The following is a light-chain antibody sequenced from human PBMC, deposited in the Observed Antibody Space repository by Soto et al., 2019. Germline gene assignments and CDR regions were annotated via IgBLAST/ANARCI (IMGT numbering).Light chain of an antibody. CDR2: GAS. CDR3: QQYGNSPWT. Sequence: EVVLTQSPATLSVSPGDRATLSCRASQSVSRNLAWYQQKPGQAPRLLIYGASTRATGVPARFSGSGSATEFTLSISRLDPEDFAVYFCQQYGNSPWTFGHGTTVEIK. V-gene: IGKV3-15*01. J-gene: IGKJ1*01. CDR1: QSVSRN.